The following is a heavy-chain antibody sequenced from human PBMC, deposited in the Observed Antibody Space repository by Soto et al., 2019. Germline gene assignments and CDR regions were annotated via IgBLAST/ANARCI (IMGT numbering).Heavy chain of an antibody. D-gene: IGHD6-13*01. CDR3: ASGLGAAAGYYFDY. V-gene: IGHV4-30-4*01. CDR2: IYYSGST. CDR1: GGSISSGDYY. Sequence: SETLSLTCTVSGGSISSGDYYWSWIRQPPGKGLEWIGYIYYSGSTYYNPSLKSRVTISVDTSKNQFSLKLSSVTAADTAVYYCASGLGAAAGYYFDYWGQGTLVTVSS. J-gene: IGHJ4*02.